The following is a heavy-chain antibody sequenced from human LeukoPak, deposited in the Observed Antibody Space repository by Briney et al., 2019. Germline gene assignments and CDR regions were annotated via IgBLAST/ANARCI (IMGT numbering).Heavy chain of an antibody. Sequence: PSETLSLTCTVSGYSISSGYYWGWIRQPPGKGLEWIGSIYHSGSTYYNPSLKSRVTISVDTSKNQFSLKLSPVPAAATAVYYWARGYYGYVWGSYRNAFDIWGQGTMVTVSS. J-gene: IGHJ3*02. D-gene: IGHD3-16*02. CDR1: GYSISSGYY. CDR3: ARGYYGYVWGSYRNAFDI. CDR2: IYHSGST. V-gene: IGHV4-38-2*02.